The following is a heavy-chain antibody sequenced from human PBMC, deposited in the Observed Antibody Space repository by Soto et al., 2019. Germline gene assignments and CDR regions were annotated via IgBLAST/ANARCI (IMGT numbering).Heavy chain of an antibody. CDR1: GFTVSNNY. V-gene: IGHV3-53*01. CDR3: ARPRWILQWLSHFDY. Sequence: GGSLRLSCAVSGFTVSNNYMSWVRQAPGKGLEGVSVIYSGGYTAYGDSVKGRFTISRDNAKNSLYLQMNSLRAEDTAVYYCARPRWILQWLSHFDYWGQGTLVTVSS. CDR2: IYSGGYT. D-gene: IGHD5-18*01. J-gene: IGHJ4*02.